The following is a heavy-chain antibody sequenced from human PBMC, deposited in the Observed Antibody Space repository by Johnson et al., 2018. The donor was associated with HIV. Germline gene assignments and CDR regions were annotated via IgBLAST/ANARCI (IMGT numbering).Heavy chain of an antibody. CDR3: AREIQYFTAFDI. V-gene: IGHV3-30-3*01. CDR2: ISHDVNNK. J-gene: IGHJ3*02. CDR1: GFTFNSYI. Sequence: QVQLVESGGGVVQPGRSLRLSCAAPGFTFNSYILHWVRQAPGKGLEWVAAISHDVNNKFSADSVKGRFTLSRDNSKNTLYLQMDSLRPEDTAVYYCAREIQYFTAFDIWGQGTMVTVSS. D-gene: IGHD3-9*01.